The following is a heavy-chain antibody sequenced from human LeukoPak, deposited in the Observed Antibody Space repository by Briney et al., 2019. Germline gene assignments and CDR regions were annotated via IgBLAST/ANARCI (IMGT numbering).Heavy chain of an antibody. D-gene: IGHD6-13*01. V-gene: IGHV3-21*01. CDR3: ARDRHSSSWSPLYGMDV. CDR1: GFTFSSYS. Sequence: GGSLRLSCAASGFTFSSYSMNWVRQAPGKGLEWVSSISSSSSYIYYADSVKGRFTISRDNAKNSLYLQMNSLRAEDTAVYYCARDRHSSSWSPLYGMDVWGQGTTVTVSS. J-gene: IGHJ6*02. CDR2: ISSSSSYI.